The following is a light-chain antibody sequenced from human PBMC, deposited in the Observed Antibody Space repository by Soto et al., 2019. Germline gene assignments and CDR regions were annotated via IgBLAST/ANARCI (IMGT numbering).Light chain of an antibody. CDR2: EVT. V-gene: IGLV2-8*01. CDR3: SSYAGSNNLG. Sequence: QSALTQPPSASGSPGQSVTISCTGTSSDVGGYDLVSWYQQHPGKAPTLLIYEVTKRPSGVPDRFSGSKSGNTASLTVSGLQAEDEGDYYCSSYAGSNNLGFGGGTKLTVL. CDR1: SSDVGGYDL. J-gene: IGLJ2*01.